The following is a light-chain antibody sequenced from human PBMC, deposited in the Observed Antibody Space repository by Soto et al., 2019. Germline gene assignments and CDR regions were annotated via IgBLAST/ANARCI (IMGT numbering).Light chain of an antibody. J-gene: IGKJ1*01. V-gene: IGKV2-28*01. CDR1: QSLLDSDDGNTY. CDR2: LGS. Sequence: DIVMTQTPLSLPVTSGEPASISFRSSQSLLDSDDGNTYLDWYLQKPGQSPQLLIYLGSNRASGVPDRISGSGSGTDYTLEISRVEAEDVGVYYCMQALQTPPTFGQGTKV. CDR3: MQALQTPPT.